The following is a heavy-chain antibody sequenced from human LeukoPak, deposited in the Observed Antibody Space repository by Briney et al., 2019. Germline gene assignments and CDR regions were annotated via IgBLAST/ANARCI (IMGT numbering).Heavy chain of an antibody. Sequence: ASVKVSCKASGYTFTSYYMHWVRQAPGQGLEWMATINPSGGSRSYAQKFQGRVTMTRDTSTGTVYMELSSLRSEDTAVYFCARDACSSTICQAGGNWFDPWGQGTLVIVS. CDR1: GYTFTSYY. V-gene: IGHV1-46*01. CDR3: ARDACSSTICQAGGNWFDP. D-gene: IGHD2-2*01. CDR2: INPSGGSR. J-gene: IGHJ5*02.